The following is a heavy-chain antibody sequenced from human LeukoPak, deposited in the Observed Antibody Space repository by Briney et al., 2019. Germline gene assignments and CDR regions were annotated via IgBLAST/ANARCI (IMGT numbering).Heavy chain of an antibody. CDR3: TRVIVATKDY. CDR1: GFTFGDYA. J-gene: IGHJ4*02. CDR2: IRSKNYGGTT. Sequence: GGSLRLSCTGSGFTFGDYAMNWARQAPGKGLEWVGFIRSKNYGGTTEYAASVKGRFTISRDDSRSIAYLQMNSLKTEDTAVYYCTRVIVATKDYWDQGTLVTVSS. V-gene: IGHV3-49*04. D-gene: IGHD5-12*01.